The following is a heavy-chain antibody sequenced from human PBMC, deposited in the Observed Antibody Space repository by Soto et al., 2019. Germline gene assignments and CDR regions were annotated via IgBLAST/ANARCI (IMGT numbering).Heavy chain of an antibody. CDR3: ARSYDSSGYYRYYFDY. CDR1: GYTFTSYG. CDR2: ISAYNGNT. J-gene: IGHJ4*02. V-gene: IGHV1-18*01. D-gene: IGHD3-22*01. Sequence: EASVKVSCTASGYTFTSYGISWVRQAPGQGLEWMGWISAYNGNTNYAQKLQGRVTMTTDTSTSTAYMELRSLRSDDTAVYYCARSYDSSGYYRYYFDYWGQGTLVTVSS.